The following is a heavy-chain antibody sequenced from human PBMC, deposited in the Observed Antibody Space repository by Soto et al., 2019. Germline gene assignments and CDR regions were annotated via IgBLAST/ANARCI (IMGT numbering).Heavy chain of an antibody. CDR3: AREGWYGTQRYYFDF. V-gene: IGHV1-69*06. D-gene: IGHD2-15*01. J-gene: IGHJ4*02. CDR1: GGTSSSYA. Sequence: SVKVSCKASGGTSSSYAISWVRQAPGQGLEWMGVIVPIFGTSNYAQKFQGRVTFTADKSTSTAYMELTSLRSEDTAVYYCAREGWYGTQRYYFDFWGQGTLITVSS. CDR2: IVPIFGTS.